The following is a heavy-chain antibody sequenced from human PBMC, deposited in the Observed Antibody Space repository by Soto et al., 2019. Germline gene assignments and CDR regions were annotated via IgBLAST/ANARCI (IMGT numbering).Heavy chain of an antibody. CDR1: GVTVSSNY. CDR3: ARGFSGLDY. D-gene: IGHD6-19*01. CDR2: IYSGGST. Sequence: GGSLRLSCAASGVTVSSNYMSWVRQAPGKGLEWVSVIYSGGSTYYADSVKGRFTISRDNSKNTLYLQMKSLRAEDTAVYYCARGFSGLDYWGQGTLVTVSS. V-gene: IGHV3-66*01. J-gene: IGHJ4*02.